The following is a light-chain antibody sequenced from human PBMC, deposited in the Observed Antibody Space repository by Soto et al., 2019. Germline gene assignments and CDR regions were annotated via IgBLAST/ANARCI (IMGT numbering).Light chain of an antibody. J-gene: IGKJ1*01. Sequence: EIVLTQSPGTLSLSPGERATLSCRASQSVSSSYLAWYQQKPGQAPRLLIYSASSRASGIPDRFSGSGSGTDFTLTISRLEPEDFVVYYCQQYGSSPETFGQGTKVEIK. V-gene: IGKV3-20*01. CDR1: QSVSSSY. CDR2: SAS. CDR3: QQYGSSPET.